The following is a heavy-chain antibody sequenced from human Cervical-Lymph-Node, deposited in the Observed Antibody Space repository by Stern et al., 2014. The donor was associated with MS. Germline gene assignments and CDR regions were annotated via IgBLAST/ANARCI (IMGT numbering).Heavy chain of an antibody. CDR3: ARGITSIEGMGVYFDD. V-gene: IGHV5-51*03. CDR2: ISPGDSDA. J-gene: IGHJ4*02. Sequence: VQLVQSGADVKKPGESLKISCQGSGYSFTNYWIGWVRQMPGKGLDLMGIISPGDSDARYSPTFQGQCTMSADKSISTAYLQWRSLKASDTAIYYCARGITSIEGMGVYFDDWGQGTLVTVSS. CDR1: GYSFTNYW. D-gene: IGHD3-22*01.